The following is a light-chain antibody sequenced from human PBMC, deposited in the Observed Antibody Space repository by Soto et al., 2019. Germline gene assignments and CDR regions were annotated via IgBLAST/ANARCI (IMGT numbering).Light chain of an antibody. CDR2: EVS. Sequence: QSVLYQPPSASGSPGQSVTISCTGTSSDVGGYNYVSWYQQHRGKAPRLMIFEVSKRPSGVPDRFSGSKSGNMASLTVSGLQAEDEADYYCSSYAGKNNFIFGGGTKLTVL. CDR3: SSYAGKNNFI. V-gene: IGLV2-8*01. J-gene: IGLJ2*01. CDR1: SSDVGGYNY.